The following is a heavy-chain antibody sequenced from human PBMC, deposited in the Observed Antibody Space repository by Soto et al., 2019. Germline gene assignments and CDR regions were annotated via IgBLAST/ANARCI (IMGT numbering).Heavy chain of an antibody. J-gene: IGHJ6*02. D-gene: IGHD2-21*02. CDR1: GFTFSSYA. Sequence: GGSLRLSCSASGFTFSSYAMHWVRQAPGKGLEWVAVISYDGSNKYYADSVKGRFTISRDNSKNTLYLQMNSLRAEDTAVYYCARGSGTATDYYYGMDVWGQGTTVTVSS. CDR2: ISYDGSNK. V-gene: IGHV3-30-3*01. CDR3: ARGSGTATDYYYGMDV.